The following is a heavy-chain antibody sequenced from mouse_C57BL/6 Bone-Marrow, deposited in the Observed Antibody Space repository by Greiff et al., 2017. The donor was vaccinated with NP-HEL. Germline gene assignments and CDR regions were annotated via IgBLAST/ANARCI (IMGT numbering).Heavy chain of an antibody. D-gene: IGHD1-1*01. CDR1: GFTFSDFY. CDR3: ARDALYYYGTYWYFDV. CDR2: SRNKANDYTT. V-gene: IGHV7-1*01. J-gene: IGHJ1*03. Sequence: EVNLVESGGGLVQSGRSLRLSCATSGFTFSDFYMEWVRQAPGKGLEWIAASRNKANDYTTEYSASVKGRFIVSRDTSQSILYLQMNALRAEDTAIYYCARDALYYYGTYWYFDVWGTGTTVTVSS.